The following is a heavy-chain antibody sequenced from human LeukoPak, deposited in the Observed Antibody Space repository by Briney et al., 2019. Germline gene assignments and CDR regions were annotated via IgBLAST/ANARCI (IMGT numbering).Heavy chain of an antibody. CDR1: GLTFSSHW. CDR3: AKDRGSYDSSGYYRYFDY. CDR2: ISGSGGST. J-gene: IGHJ4*02. D-gene: IGHD3-22*01. Sequence: QSGGSLRLSCAASGLTFSSHWMHWVRQAPGKGLEWVSAISGSGGSTYYADSVKGRFTISRDNSKNTLYLQMNSLRAEDTAVYYCAKDRGSYDSSGYYRYFDYWGQGTLVTVSS. V-gene: IGHV3-23*01.